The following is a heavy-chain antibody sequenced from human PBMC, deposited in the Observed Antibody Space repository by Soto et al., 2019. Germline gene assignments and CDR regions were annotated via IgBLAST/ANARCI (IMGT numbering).Heavy chain of an antibody. J-gene: IGHJ4*02. CDR1: GGSISSSSYY. CDR3: ARIRCSSTSCNFDY. Sequence: SETLSLTCTVSGGSISSSSYYWGWIRQPPGKGLEWIGRIYYSGSTYYNPSLKSRVTISVDTSKNQFSLKLSSVTAADTAVYYCARIRCSSTSCNFDYWGQGTLVTVSS. V-gene: IGHV4-39*01. D-gene: IGHD2-2*01. CDR2: IYYSGST.